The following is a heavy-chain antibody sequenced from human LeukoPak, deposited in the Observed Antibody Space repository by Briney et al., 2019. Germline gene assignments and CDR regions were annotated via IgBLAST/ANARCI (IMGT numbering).Heavy chain of an antibody. D-gene: IGHD1-14*01. V-gene: IGHV4-59*08. CDR2: IYNSGRT. CDR1: GGSVSSYY. Sequence: SETLSLTWSVSGGSVSSYYWSWIRQSPGKRLEWIGYIYNSGRTNYNPSLKSRVTGFVDTSKNQASLRLTSVTAADTAVYYCARHGTISSESYFDYWGQGALVTVSS. CDR3: ARHGTISSESYFDY. J-gene: IGHJ4*02.